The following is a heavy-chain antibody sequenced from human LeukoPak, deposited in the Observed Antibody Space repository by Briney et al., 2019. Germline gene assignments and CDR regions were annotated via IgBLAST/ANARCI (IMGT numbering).Heavy chain of an antibody. Sequence: GGSLRLSCAASGFTFSSYSMNWVRQAPGKGLEWVSSISSSSSYIYYADSVKGRFTISRDNAKNSLYLQMNSLRAEDTAVYYCARSKPRGYYYYYYGMDVWGQGTTVTVSS. D-gene: IGHD3-10*01. J-gene: IGHJ6*02. V-gene: IGHV3-21*01. CDR3: ARSKPRGYYYYYYGMDV. CDR2: ISSSSSYI. CDR1: GFTFSSYS.